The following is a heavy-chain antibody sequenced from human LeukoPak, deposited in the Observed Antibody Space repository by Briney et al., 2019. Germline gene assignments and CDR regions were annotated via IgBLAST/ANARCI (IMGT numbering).Heavy chain of an antibody. J-gene: IGHJ5*02. CDR2: INPNSDYT. V-gene: IGHV1-2*02. CDR1: GYTFTDYY. CDR3: ARAGGRSWFDP. Sequence: ASVRVSCKASGYTFTDYYIHWVRQAPGQGLEWMGWINPNSDYTFYAQKFQGRVTMTTDTSMSTAYMELSRLTSDDTAVYYCARAGGRSWFDPWGQGTLVTVSS.